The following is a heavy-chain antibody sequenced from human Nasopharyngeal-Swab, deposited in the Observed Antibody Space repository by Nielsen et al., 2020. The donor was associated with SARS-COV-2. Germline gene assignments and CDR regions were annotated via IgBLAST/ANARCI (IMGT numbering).Heavy chain of an antibody. V-gene: IGHV3-74*01. CDR3: ARVGGRTSPMGY. D-gene: IGHD3-10*01. Sequence: GGSLRLSCAASGFTFSGYWMHWVRQDPGKGLVWVSRIKGDGTDTGYADSVKGRFTISRDNAQNSVFLQISSLRAEDTALYYCARVGGRTSPMGYWGQGTLVTVSS. J-gene: IGHJ4*02. CDR2: IKGDGTDT. CDR1: GFTFSGYW.